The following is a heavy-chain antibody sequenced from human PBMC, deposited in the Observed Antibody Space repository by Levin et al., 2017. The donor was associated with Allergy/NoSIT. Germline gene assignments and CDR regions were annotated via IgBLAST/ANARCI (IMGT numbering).Heavy chain of an antibody. Sequence: PGESLKISCAASGFTFSSYGMHWVRQAPGKGLEWVAVIWYDGSNKYYADSVKGRFTISRDNSKNTLYLQMNSLRAEDTAVYYCARDCRLAARGPLRGGWFDPWGQGTLVTVSS. CDR1: GFTFSSYG. J-gene: IGHJ5*02. CDR3: ARDCRLAARGPLRGGWFDP. CDR2: IWYDGSNK. D-gene: IGHD6-6*01. V-gene: IGHV3-33*01.